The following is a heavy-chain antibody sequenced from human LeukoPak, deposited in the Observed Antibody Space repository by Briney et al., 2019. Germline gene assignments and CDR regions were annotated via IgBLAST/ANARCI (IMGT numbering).Heavy chain of an antibody. V-gene: IGHV3-21*01. Sequence: PGGSLRLSCVASGSTFSSYSMNWVRQAPGKGLEWVSSISTSSSYMYYADSLKGRFTVSRDNAKNSLYLQMNSLRAEDTAVYYCARVYRGYDILTGYLIDAFDIWGQGTMVTVSS. CDR1: GSTFSSYS. CDR3: ARVYRGYDILTGYLIDAFDI. J-gene: IGHJ3*02. CDR2: ISTSSSYM. D-gene: IGHD3-9*01.